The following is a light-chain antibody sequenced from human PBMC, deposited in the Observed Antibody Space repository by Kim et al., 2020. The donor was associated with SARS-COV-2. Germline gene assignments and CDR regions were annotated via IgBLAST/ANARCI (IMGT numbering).Light chain of an antibody. Sequence: IQMTQSPSTLSASVGDRVTITCRASQSISGLLAWYQQKPGKAPKLLIDEASTLKTGVPSRFSGSGSGTEFTLTISSLQADDFATYYCQQYRSYVWTFGQGTKVEIK. CDR2: EAS. V-gene: IGKV1-5*03. J-gene: IGKJ1*01. CDR1: QSISGL. CDR3: QQYRSYVWT.